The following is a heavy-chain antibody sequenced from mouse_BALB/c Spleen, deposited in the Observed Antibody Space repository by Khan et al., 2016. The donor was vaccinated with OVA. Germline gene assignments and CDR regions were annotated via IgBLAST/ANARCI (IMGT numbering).Heavy chain of an antibody. V-gene: IGHV1S56*01. CDR2: IYPGNINT. J-gene: IGHJ3*01. CDR1: GYTFTSYY. CDR3: AREGYYGNYRAWFAY. Sequence: QVQLQQSGTVLARPGASVKMSCKASGYTFTSYYIHWVKQRPGQGLEWIGWIYPGNINTKYNENFKGKATLTADKSSSTAYMQLTSLTSEDSAVFFCAREGYYGNYRAWFAYWGQGTLVTVSA. D-gene: IGHD2-1*01.